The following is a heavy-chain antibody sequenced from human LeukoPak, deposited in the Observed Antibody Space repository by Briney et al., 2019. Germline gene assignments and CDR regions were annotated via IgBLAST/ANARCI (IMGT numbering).Heavy chain of an antibody. CDR2: ISAYNGNT. J-gene: IGHJ4*02. V-gene: IGHV1-18*01. CDR1: GGTFSSYA. CDR3: ARDGVAYYYGSGSYLDY. Sequence: GSSVKVSCKASGGTFSSYAISWVRQAPGQGLEWMGWISAYNGNTNYAQKLQGRVTMTTDTSTSTAYMELRSLRSDDTAVYYCARDGVAYYYGSGSYLDYWGQGTLVTVSS. D-gene: IGHD3-10*01.